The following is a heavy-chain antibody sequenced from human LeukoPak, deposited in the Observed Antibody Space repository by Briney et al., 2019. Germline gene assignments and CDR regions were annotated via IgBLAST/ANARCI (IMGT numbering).Heavy chain of an antibody. CDR2: INSDGSST. CDR1: GFTFSSYW. V-gene: IGHV3-74*01. J-gene: IGHJ6*02. D-gene: IGHD2-15*01. Sequence: GASLRLSCAASGFTFSSYWMQWVRQAPGKGLVWVSRINSDGSSTSYADSVKGRFTISRDNAKNTLYLQMNSLRAEDTAVYHCARHIGYCGGGSCSFGMDVWGQGTTVTVSS. CDR3: ARHIGYCGGGSCSFGMDV.